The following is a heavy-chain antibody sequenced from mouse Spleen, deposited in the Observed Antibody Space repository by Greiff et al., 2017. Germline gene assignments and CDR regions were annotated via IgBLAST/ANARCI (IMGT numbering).Heavy chain of an antibody. V-gene: IGHV5-17*01. J-gene: IGHJ4*01. D-gene: IGHD4-1*01. CDR3: ARTWDYAMDY. CDR2: ISSGSSTI. Sequence: EVKLMESGGGLVKPGGSLKLSCAASGFTFSDYGMHWVRQAPEKGLEWVAYISSGSSTIYYADTVKGRFTISRDNAKNTLFLQMTSLRSEDTAMDYCARTWDYAMDYWGQGTSVTVSS. CDR1: GFTFSDYG.